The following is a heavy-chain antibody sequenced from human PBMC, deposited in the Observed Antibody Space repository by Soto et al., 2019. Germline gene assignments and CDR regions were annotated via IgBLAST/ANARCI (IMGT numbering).Heavy chain of an antibody. V-gene: IGHV4-59*01. Sequence: SETLSLTCTVSGGSISSYYWSWIRQPPGKGLEWIGYIYYSGSTNYNPSLKSRVTISVDTSKNQFSLKLSSVTAADTAVYYCARDRLVGDSDYYYGMDVWGQGTTVTVSS. CDR2: IYYSGST. CDR3: ARDRLVGDSDYYYGMDV. D-gene: IGHD3-10*01. J-gene: IGHJ6*02. CDR1: GGSISSYY.